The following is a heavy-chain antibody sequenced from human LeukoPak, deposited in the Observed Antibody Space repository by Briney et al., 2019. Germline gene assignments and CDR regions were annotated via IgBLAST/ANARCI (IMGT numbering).Heavy chain of an antibody. J-gene: IGHJ6*03. Sequence: PGGSLRLSCAASGFTFSNHAMNWVRQAPGKGLEWVSAISGSGYKTFYADSVKGRFTISRDNSKNTLYLQMNSLRAEDTAVYYCAKDTWQFAPDYYYYMDVWGKGTTVTVSS. V-gene: IGHV3-23*01. CDR2: ISGSGYKT. D-gene: IGHD2-21*01. CDR1: GFTFSNHA. CDR3: AKDTWQFAPDYYYYMDV.